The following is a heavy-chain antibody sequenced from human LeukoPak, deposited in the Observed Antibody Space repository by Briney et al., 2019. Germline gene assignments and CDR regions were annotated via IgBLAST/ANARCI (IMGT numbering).Heavy chain of an antibody. CDR1: GGSISSYY. D-gene: IGHD1-26*01. V-gene: IGHV4-4*09. CDR2: IYTSGST. CDR3: ARRIVGATNYYYYYYMDV. Sequence: SETLSLTCTVSGGSISSYYWSWIRQPPGKGLEWIGHIYTSGSTNYNPSLKSRVTISVDTSKNQFSLKLSSVTAADTAVYYCARRIVGATNYYYYYYMDVWGQGTTVTVSS. J-gene: IGHJ6*03.